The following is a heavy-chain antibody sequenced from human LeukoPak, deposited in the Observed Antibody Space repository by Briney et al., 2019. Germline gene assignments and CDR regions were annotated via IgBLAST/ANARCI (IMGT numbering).Heavy chain of an antibody. V-gene: IGHV3-7*01. J-gene: IGHJ4*02. Sequence: GGSLRLSCAVSGFTFSAYWMSWVRQAPGKGLEWVANIKQDGSEEYYVDSVKGRFTISRDNAKNSLYLQMNSLRAEDTAIYYCAGDRFYDRYWGQGTLVTVSS. CDR1: GFTFSAYW. CDR2: IKQDGSEE. D-gene: IGHD3-22*01. CDR3: AGDRFYDRY.